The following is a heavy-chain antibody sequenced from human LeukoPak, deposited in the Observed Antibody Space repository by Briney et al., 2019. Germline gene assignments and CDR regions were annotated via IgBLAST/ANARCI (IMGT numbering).Heavy chain of an antibody. Sequence: PGGSLRLSCAASGFTFSSYSMNWVRQAPGKGVEWVSSISSSSSYIYYADSVRGRFTISRDNAKNSLYLQMKTLRAEDTAVYSCARDLYRRQHLGLIDSWGQGTRVTVSS. CDR1: GFTFSSYS. V-gene: IGHV3-21*01. D-gene: IGHD6-13*01. CDR2: ISSSSSYI. CDR3: ARDLYRRQHLGLIDS. J-gene: IGHJ4*02.